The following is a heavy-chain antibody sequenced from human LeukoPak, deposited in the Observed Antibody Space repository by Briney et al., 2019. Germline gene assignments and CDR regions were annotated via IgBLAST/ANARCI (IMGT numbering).Heavy chain of an antibody. Sequence: PGRSLRLSCAASGFTFSSYGMHWVRQAPGKGLEWVSAISGSGGSTYYADSVKGRFTISRDNSKNTLYLQMNSLRAEDTAVYYCAKEGGATLGYGDYRYFDYWGQGTLVTVSS. CDR2: ISGSGGST. D-gene: IGHD4-17*01. CDR3: AKEGGATLGYGDYRYFDY. J-gene: IGHJ4*02. V-gene: IGHV3-23*01. CDR1: GFTFSSYG.